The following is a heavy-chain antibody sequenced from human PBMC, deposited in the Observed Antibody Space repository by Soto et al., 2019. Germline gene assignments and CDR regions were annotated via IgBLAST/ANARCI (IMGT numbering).Heavy chain of an antibody. CDR2: INPQTGGT. J-gene: IGHJ6*02. V-gene: IGHV1-2*02. CDR3: AREGYQVISDGMDV. D-gene: IGHD2-2*01. CDR1: GYTFTGYY. Sequence: ASVKVSCKASGYTFTGYYIHWVREAPGQGLEWMGWINPQTGGTSYAQKFQGRFTLSRDTSINTAYLELTRVRFDDAAVYFCAREGYQVISDGMDVWGQGTTVTVSS.